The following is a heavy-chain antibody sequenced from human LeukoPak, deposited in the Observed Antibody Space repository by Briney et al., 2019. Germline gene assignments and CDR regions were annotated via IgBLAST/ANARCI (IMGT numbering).Heavy chain of an antibody. CDR3: ARGPGSDSSGRRFDP. D-gene: IGHD3-22*01. CDR1: GGAISSADYY. Sequence: SETLSLTCTVSGGAISSADYYWSWIRQPPGKGPGWIGYIHYSGSTSYKPSLKSRLTISIDTSKNQFSLKLSSVTAADTAVYYCARGPGSDSSGRRFDPWGRGALVTVSS. CDR2: IHYSGST. J-gene: IGHJ5*02. V-gene: IGHV4-30-4*08.